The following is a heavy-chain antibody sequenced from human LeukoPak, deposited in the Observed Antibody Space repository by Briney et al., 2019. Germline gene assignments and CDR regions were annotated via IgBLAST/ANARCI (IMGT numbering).Heavy chain of an antibody. CDR3: ARGVVVVITPSYYYYYMDV. D-gene: IGHD3-22*01. CDR2: VNHSGSA. V-gene: IGHV4-34*01. J-gene: IGHJ6*03. CDR1: GGPLGRFY. Sequence: SETLSLTCGVSGGPLGRFYWTWIRQAPGKGLEWIGEVNHSGSANYNPSLKSRVTISVDTSKNQFSLKLSSVTAADTAVYYCARGVVVVITPSYYYYYMDVWGKGTTVTVSS.